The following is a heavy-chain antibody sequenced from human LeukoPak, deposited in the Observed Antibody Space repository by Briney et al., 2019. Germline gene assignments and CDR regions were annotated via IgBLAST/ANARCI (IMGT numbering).Heavy chain of an antibody. J-gene: IGHJ3*01. CDR3: AKEDLGHYDILTGSPLG. V-gene: IGHV3-30*02. Sequence: PGGSLRLSCAASGVTFSSYGRHWVRQAPGRGLEGVAFIRYDGSNKYYSDSVKGRFTISRDNSKNTLYLQMNSLRAADKAVYYCAKEDLGHYDILTGSPLGWGQGTMVTVSS. CDR2: IRYDGSNK. CDR1: GVTFSSYG. D-gene: IGHD3-9*01.